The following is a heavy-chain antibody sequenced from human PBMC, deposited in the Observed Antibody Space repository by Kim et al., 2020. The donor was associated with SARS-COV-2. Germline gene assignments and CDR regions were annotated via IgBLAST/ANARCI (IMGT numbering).Heavy chain of an antibody. CDR2: IYYSGST. CDR1: GGSISSSSYY. D-gene: IGHD3-16*02. J-gene: IGHJ1*01. V-gene: IGHV4-39*07. CDR3: ARQDYYVRGSYRYAFQP. Sequence: SETLSLTCTVSGGSISSSSYYWGWIRQPPGKELEWIGTIYYSGSTYYNPSLKSRVTISVDTSKNQFSLKLSSVTAADTAVYYCARQDYYVRGSYRYAFQPWGQGTLVIVSS.